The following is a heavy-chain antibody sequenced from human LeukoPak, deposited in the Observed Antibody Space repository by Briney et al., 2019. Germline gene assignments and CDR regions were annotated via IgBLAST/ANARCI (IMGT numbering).Heavy chain of an antibody. Sequence: GASVKVSCKASGHTFTGYYMHWVRQAPGQGLEWMGWINPNSGGTNYAQKFQGRVTMTRDTSISTAYMELSRLRSDDTAVYYCARAGRFLEWLFSRWGQGTLVTVSS. V-gene: IGHV1-2*02. D-gene: IGHD3-3*01. CDR2: INPNSGGT. J-gene: IGHJ4*02. CDR3: ARAGRFLEWLFSR. CDR1: GHTFTGYY.